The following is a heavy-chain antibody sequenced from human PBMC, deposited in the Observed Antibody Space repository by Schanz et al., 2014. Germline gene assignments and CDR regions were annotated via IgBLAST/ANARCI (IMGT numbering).Heavy chain of an antibody. V-gene: IGHV4-4*07. D-gene: IGHD5-12*01. J-gene: IGHJ5*02. CDR3: ARGGSVATIAPYTWFDP. CDR1: GGSISSYY. CDR2: TYSRGSS. Sequence: QVQLQESGPGLVKPSETLSLTCTVSGGSISSYYWSWVRQPAGKGLEWIGRTYSRGSSAYNPSLKSRVTISIDPPNNQFPLMLNSVTAADTAVYYCARGGSVATIAPYTWFDPWGQGTLVTVSA.